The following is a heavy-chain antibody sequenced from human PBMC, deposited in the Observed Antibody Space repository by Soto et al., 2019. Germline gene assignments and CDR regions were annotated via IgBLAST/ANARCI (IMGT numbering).Heavy chain of an antibody. J-gene: IGHJ6*04. CDR2: IYYSGST. D-gene: IGHD3-10*01. Sequence: SETLSLTCTVSGGSISSYYWSWIRQPPGKGLEWIGNIYYSGSTNYNPSLKSRVTISVDTSKNQFSLKLSSVTAADTAVYYCARHREDYLYMDVWGKGTTVTVSP. V-gene: IGHV4-59*08. CDR1: GGSISSYY. CDR3: ARHREDYLYMDV.